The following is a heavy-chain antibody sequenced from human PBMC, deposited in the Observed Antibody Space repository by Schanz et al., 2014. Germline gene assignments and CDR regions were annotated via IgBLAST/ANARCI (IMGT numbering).Heavy chain of an antibody. CDR2: IRYDGSKI. CDR1: GFTFRTCG. D-gene: IGHD3-16*01. CDR3: ARDLAFGGVYDRHSDS. J-gene: IGHJ4*02. V-gene: IGHV3-30*02. Sequence: QVHLVESGGGVVQPGGSLRLSCAASGFTFRTCGMHWVRQAPGKGMEWVAFIRYDGSKIYYADSVKGRFTISRDNPKNTLSLQMNSLRVEDTAVYYCARDLAFGGVYDRHSDSWGQGTLVTVSS.